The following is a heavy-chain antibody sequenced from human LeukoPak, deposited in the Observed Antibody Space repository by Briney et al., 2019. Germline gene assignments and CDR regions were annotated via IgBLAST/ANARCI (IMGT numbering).Heavy chain of an antibody. D-gene: IGHD2-15*01. V-gene: IGHV1-2*02. CDR2: INPNSGGT. J-gene: IGHJ4*02. Sequence: ASVKVSCKTSGYTSTGYYMHWVRQAPGQGLEWMGWINPNSGGTNYAQKFQGRVTMTRDMSTSTVYMELSSLTSDDTAVYYCARNVGSGLDYWGQGTLVTVSS. CDR3: ARNVGSGLDY. CDR1: GYTSTGYY.